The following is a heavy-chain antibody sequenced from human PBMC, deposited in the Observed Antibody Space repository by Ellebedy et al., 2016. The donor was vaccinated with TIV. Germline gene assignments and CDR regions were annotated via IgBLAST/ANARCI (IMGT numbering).Heavy chain of an antibody. V-gene: IGHV4-59*08. CDR2: IYYSGST. CDR1: GGSISSYY. Sequence: MPSETLSLTCTVSGGSISSYYWTWIRQPPGTGLEWIGYIYYSGSTNYSPSLKSRVTISVDTSKNQFSLKLSSVTAADTAVYYCARQGKEIRYFDWLYDIWGQGTMVTVSS. J-gene: IGHJ3*02. CDR3: ARQGKEIRYFDWLYDI. D-gene: IGHD3-9*01.